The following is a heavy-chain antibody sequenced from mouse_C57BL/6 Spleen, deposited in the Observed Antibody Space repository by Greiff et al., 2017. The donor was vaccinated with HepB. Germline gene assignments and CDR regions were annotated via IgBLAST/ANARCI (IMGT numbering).Heavy chain of an antibody. CDR2: ISNGGGST. Sequence: EVQWVESGGGLVQPGGSLKLSCAASGFTFSDYYMYWVRQTPEKRLEWVAYISNGGGSTYYPDTVKGRFTISRDNAKNTLYLQMSRLKSEDTAMYYCARLYYDYDGYFDVWGTGTTVTVSS. CDR3: ARLYYDYDGYFDV. CDR1: GFTFSDYY. D-gene: IGHD2-4*01. V-gene: IGHV5-12*01. J-gene: IGHJ1*03.